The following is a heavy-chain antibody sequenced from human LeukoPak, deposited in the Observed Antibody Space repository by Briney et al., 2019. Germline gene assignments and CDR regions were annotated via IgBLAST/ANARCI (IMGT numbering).Heavy chain of an antibody. CDR1: GGSISSYY. V-gene: IGHV4-59*01. J-gene: IGHJ4*02. Sequence: SETLSLTCTVSGGSISSYYCNWFRQPPGKGLEWIGYIYNSVTTNYNPSLKSRVTISVDMSKNQFSLRLSSVTATDTAVCYCVTGGGWLPDYWGQGTLVTVSS. D-gene: IGHD3-22*01. CDR2: IYNSVTT. CDR3: VTGGGWLPDY.